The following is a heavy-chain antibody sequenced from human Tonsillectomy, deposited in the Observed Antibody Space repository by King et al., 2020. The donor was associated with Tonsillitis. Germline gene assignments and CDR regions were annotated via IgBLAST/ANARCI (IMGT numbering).Heavy chain of an antibody. Sequence: VQLVQSGAEVKKPGASVKVSCKASGYTFTDYYMHWVRQAPGQGLEWMGWINPNTGGTNYAQEFQGRVTMTRDTSISTAYMELSRLRSDDTAVYYCARDSVLPAAIPDFWGQGTLVTVPS. V-gene: IGHV1-2*02. J-gene: IGHJ4*02. CDR1: GYTFTDYY. CDR3: ARDSVLPAAIPDF. CDR2: INPNTGGT. D-gene: IGHD2-2*02.